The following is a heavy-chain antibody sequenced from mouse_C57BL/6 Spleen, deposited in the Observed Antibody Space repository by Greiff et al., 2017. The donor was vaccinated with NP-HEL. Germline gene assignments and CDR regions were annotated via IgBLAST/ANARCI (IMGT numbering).Heavy chain of an antibody. J-gene: IGHJ4*01. CDR3: ARREGIYDYDYYAMDY. CDR1: GYTFTSYW. V-gene: IGHV1-69*01. CDR2: IDPSDSYT. Sequence: QVQLQQPGAELVMPGASVKLSCKASGYTFTSYWMHWVKQRPGQGLEWIGEIDPSDSYTNYNQKFKGKSTLTVDKSSSTAYMQLSSLTSEDSAVYYCARREGIYDYDYYAMDYWGQGTSVTVSS. D-gene: IGHD2-4*01.